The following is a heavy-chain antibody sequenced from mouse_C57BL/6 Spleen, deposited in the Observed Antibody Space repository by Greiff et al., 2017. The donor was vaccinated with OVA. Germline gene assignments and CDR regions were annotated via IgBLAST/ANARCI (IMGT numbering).Heavy chain of an antibody. CDR3: TRSSGGFAY. CDR1: GYTFTDYE. D-gene: IGHD1-1*01. Sequence: VQLQQSGAELVRPGASVKLSCKASGYTFTDYEMNWVKQTPVHGLEWIGAIDPVTGCTDYNQKFKGKAILTADKSSSTAYMELRSLTSEVSAVYSFTRSSGGFAYWGQGTLVTVSA. V-gene: IGHV1-15*01. J-gene: IGHJ3*01. CDR2: IDPVTGCT.